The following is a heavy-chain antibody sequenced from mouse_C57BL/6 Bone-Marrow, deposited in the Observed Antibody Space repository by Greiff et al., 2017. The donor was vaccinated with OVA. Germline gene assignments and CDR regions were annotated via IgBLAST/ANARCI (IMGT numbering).Heavy chain of an antibody. CDR1: GYSFTGYF. CDR3: ARLGISGYFDV. V-gene: IGHV1-20*01. CDR2: INPDNGDT. J-gene: IGHJ1*03. Sequence: EVQLQQSGPELVKPGDSVKISCKASGYSFTGYFMTWVKQSHGKSLEWIGSINPDNGDTFYNQKFKGKATLTIDKSSSTAHMELRSLTSDDSAVDYYARLGISGYFDVWGTGTTVTVSS.